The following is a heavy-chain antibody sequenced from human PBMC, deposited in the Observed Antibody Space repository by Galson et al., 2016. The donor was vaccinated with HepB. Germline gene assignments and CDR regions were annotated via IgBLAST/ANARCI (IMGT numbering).Heavy chain of an antibody. CDR2: LSGSGATT. V-gene: IGHV3-23*01. Sequence: LRLSCAISGFTLSNYAMVWVRQAPGKGLEWVSALSGSGATTYYTDSVKGRFTISRDIPKNTLYLQMDGLRVEDTAVYYCARDLSPTSSWYGGIGYWGQGTLVTASS. CDR1: GFTLSNYA. CDR3: ARDLSPTSSWYGGIGY. D-gene: IGHD6-13*01. J-gene: IGHJ4*02.